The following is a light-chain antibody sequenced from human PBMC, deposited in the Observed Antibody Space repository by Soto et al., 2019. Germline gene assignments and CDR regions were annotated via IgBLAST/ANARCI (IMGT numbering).Light chain of an antibody. CDR3: QVWDSSSHHPHAV. CDR2: YDS. V-gene: IGLV3-21*04. Sequence: SYELTQPPSVSVAPGKTARITCGGNNIGSKSVHWYQQKPGQAPVLVIYYDSDRPSGIPERFSGSNSGNTATLTISRVEAGDEADYYCQVWDSSSHHPHAVFGGGTQLTVL. J-gene: IGLJ7*01. CDR1: NIGSKS.